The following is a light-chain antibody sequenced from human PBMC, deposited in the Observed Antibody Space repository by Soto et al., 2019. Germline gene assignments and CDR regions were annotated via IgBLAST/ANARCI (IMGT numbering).Light chain of an antibody. V-gene: IGKV1-5*03. J-gene: IGKJ2*01. Sequence: DIQMTQSPSTLSASVGDRVTITCRASQSIGEWLAWFQQKPGKAPKLLIFAASTLESGVPPRFSGSGSGTEFTLTIGSLQPDDFATYFCQQYDSYSYTFGQGTKLEIK. CDR2: AAS. CDR1: QSIGEW. CDR3: QQYDSYSYT.